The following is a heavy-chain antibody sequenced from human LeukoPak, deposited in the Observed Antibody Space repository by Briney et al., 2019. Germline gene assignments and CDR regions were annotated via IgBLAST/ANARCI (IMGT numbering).Heavy chain of an antibody. D-gene: IGHD3-3*01. V-gene: IGHV3-30*02. Sequence: GGSLRLSCAASGFTFSSYGMHWVRQAPGKGLEWVAFIRYDGSNKYYADSVKGRFTISRDNSKNTLYLQMNSLRAEDTAVYYCANHERFLEWLMDYWGQGTLVTVSS. CDR1: GFTFSSYG. CDR3: ANHERFLEWLMDY. J-gene: IGHJ4*02. CDR2: IRYDGSNK.